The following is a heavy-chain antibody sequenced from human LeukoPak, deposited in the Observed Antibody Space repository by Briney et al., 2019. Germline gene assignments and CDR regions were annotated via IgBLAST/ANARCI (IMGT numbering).Heavy chain of an antibody. D-gene: IGHD2-15*01. CDR1: GGSISSYY. J-gene: IGHJ4*02. CDR2: IYYSGST. CDR3: AREWMVVLDY. V-gene: IGHV4-59*01. Sequence: SETLSLTCTVSGGSISSYYWSWIRQPPGKGLEWIGYIYYSGSTNYNPSLKSRVTISVDTSKNQFSLKLSPVTAADTAVYYCAREWMVVLDYWGQGTLVTVSS.